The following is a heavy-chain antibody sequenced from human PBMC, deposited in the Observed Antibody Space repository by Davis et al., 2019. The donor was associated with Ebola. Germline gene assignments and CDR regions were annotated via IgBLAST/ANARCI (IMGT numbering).Heavy chain of an antibody. J-gene: IGHJ6*02. CDR2: IRYDGSNK. CDR3: AKQLGYCTNGVWCSPYGMDV. CDR1: GFTFSSYG. D-gene: IGHD2-8*01. Sequence: GESLKISCAASGFTFSSYGMHWVRQAPGKGLEWVAFIRYDGSNKYYADSVKGRFTISRDNSKNTLYLQMNSLRAEDTAVYYCAKQLGYCTNGVWCSPYGMDVWGQGTTVTVSS. V-gene: IGHV3-30*02.